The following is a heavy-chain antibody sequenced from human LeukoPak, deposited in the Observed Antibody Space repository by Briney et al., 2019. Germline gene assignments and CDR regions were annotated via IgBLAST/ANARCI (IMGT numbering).Heavy chain of an antibody. CDR3: ARVYDYGKFDF. CDR2: IHYSGIT. CDR1: GASISSHY. J-gene: IGHJ4*02. D-gene: IGHD4/OR15-4a*01. V-gene: IGHV4-59*11. Sequence: SGTLSLTCTVSGASISSHYWSWIRQPPGRGLEWIGYIHYSGITSYDPSLKSRVTMSIDTSKSQFSLNLNSVTAADTAVYYCARVYDYGKFDFWGPGTPLTVSS.